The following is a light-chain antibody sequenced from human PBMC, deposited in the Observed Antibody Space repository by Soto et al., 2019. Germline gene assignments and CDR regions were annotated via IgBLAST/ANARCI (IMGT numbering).Light chain of an antibody. J-gene: IGKJ1*01. Sequence: EIVLTQSPGTLSLSPGERATLSCSASQSVSSSYLAWYQQKPGQAPRLLIYGASSRATGIPDRFSGSGSGTDFTLTISRLEPEDFAVYYCQQYGNSPPTFGQGTKVDI. V-gene: IGKV3-20*01. CDR3: QQYGNSPPT. CDR2: GAS. CDR1: QSVSSSY.